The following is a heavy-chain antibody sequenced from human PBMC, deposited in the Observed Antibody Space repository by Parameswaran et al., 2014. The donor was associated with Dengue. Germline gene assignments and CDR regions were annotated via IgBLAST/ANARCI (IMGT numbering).Heavy chain of an antibody. CDR3: ARGQVEYSSSSGWFDP. Sequence: WIRQPPGKGLEWIGYIYYSGSTYYNPSLKSRVTISVDTSKNQFSLKLSSVTAADTAVYYCARGQVEYSSSSGWFDPWGQGTLVTVSS. D-gene: IGHD6-6*01. CDR2: IYYSGST. V-gene: IGHV4-30-4*01. J-gene: IGHJ5*02.